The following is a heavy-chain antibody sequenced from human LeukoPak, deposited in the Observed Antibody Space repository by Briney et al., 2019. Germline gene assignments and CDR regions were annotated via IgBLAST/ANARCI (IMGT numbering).Heavy chain of an antibody. Sequence: DSVSLTCTASGYTFTSYYLNWVRQPPGQGLEWMGVINPSGSSTSYAQNFQGRVTTTRDTSTRKVYMELSSLRSEDTAVYYCARNHFNSHIPGYYSGGSCYYLDYWGQGTLVTVSS. D-gene: IGHD2-15*01. CDR3: ARNHFNSHIPGYYSGGSCYYLDY. CDR2: INPSGSST. J-gene: IGHJ4*02. CDR1: GYTFTSYY. V-gene: IGHV1-46*01.